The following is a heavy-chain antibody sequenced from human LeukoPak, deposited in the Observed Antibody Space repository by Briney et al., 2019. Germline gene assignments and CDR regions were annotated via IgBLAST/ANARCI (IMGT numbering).Heavy chain of an antibody. D-gene: IGHD6-19*01. CDR2: IYPSDSDT. CDR3: ARGGSSGLIWFDP. Sequence: GESLKISCKGSGYSFTSYWIGWVRQMPGKGLEWMGIIYPSDSDTRYSPSFQGQVTISADKSINTAYLQWSSLKASDTAVYYCARGGSSGLIWFDPWGQGTLVTVSS. J-gene: IGHJ5*02. CDR1: GYSFTSYW. V-gene: IGHV5-51*01.